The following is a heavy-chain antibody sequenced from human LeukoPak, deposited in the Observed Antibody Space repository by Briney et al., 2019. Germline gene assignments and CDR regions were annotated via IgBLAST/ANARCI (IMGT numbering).Heavy chain of an antibody. CDR2: ISGSGGST. CDR3: ARGSEQKLATYYFDY. V-gene: IGHV3-23*01. J-gene: IGHJ4*02. CDR1: GFTFSSYA. D-gene: IGHD6-13*01. Sequence: GGSLRLSCAASGFTFSSYAMSWVRQAPGKGLGWVSAISGSGGSTYYADSVKGRFTISRDNSKNTLYLQMNSLRAEDTAVYYCARGSEQKLATYYFDYWGQGTLVTVSS.